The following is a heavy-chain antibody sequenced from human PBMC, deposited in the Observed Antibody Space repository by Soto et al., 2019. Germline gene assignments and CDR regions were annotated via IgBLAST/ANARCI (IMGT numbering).Heavy chain of an antibody. D-gene: IGHD2-2*01. CDR3: ATSHRQDFNWFDT. CDR1: GGTFSSYA. Sequence: GASVKVSCKASGGTFSSYAISWVRQAPGQGLEWMGGIIPIFGTANYAQKFQGRVTITADESTSTAYMELSSLRSEDTAVYYCATSHRQDFNWFDTWGQGTLVTVSS. J-gene: IGHJ5*02. CDR2: IIPIFGTA. V-gene: IGHV1-69*13.